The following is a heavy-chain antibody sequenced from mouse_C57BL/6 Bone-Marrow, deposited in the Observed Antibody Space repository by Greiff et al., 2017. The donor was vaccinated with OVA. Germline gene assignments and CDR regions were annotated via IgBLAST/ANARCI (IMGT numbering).Heavy chain of an antibody. CDR3: ARSPYCSSYCYFDY. V-gene: IGHV1-61*01. CDR2: IYPSDSET. Sequence: QVQLQQPGAELVRPGSSVKLSCKASGYTFTSYWMAWVKQRPGQGLEWIGNIYPSDSETHYNQKFKDKAKLTVDKSSSTAYMQLSSLTSEDSAVSYCARSPYCSSYCYFDYWGPGTTLTVSS. CDR1: GYTFTSYW. D-gene: IGHD1-1*01. J-gene: IGHJ2*01.